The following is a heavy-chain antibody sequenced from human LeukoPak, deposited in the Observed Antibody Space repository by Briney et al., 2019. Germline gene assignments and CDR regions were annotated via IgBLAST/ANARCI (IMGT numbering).Heavy chain of an antibody. J-gene: IGHJ6*02. Sequence: SQTLSLTCAISGDSVSSNSAAWNWIRQSPSRGLEWLGRTYYRSKWYNDYAVSVKSRITINPDTSKNQFSLQLNSVTPEDTAVYYCASSPGVVPAALYYYYGMDVWGQGTTVTVSS. V-gene: IGHV6-1*01. CDR3: ASSPGVVPAALYYYYGMDV. CDR1: GDSVSSNSAA. D-gene: IGHD2-2*01. CDR2: TYYRSKWYN.